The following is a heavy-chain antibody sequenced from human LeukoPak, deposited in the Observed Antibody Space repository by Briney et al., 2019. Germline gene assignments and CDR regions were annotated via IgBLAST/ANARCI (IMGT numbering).Heavy chain of an antibody. CDR1: GFTFSSYG. D-gene: IGHD5-24*01. CDR3: AREDLREMATILDY. V-gene: IGHV3-33*01. Sequence: GRSLRLSCAASGFTFSSYGMHWVRQAPGKGLEWVAVIWYDGSNKYYADSVKGRFTISRDNSKNTLYLQMNSLRAEDTAVYYCAREDLREMATILDYWGQGTLVTVSP. CDR2: IWYDGSNK. J-gene: IGHJ4*02.